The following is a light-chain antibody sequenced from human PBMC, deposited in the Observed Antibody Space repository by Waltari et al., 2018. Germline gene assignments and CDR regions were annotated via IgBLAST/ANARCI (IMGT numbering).Light chain of an antibody. Sequence: DIQLTQSPSFLSASVGGTVSITCRASQAFSRYLAWSQVKPGEVPKLVIYGAFKLESGVPSRFRGSSSGTDFTLTISNLQPDDFATYYCQQYNSYWTFGQGTKVEIK. CDR3: QQYNSYWT. J-gene: IGKJ1*01. V-gene: IGKV1-9*01. CDR2: GAF. CDR1: QAFSRY.